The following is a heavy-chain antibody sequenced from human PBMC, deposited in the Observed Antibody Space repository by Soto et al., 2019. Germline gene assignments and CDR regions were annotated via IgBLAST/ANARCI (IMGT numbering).Heavy chain of an antibody. CDR1: GGSVSSGSYY. CDR2: IYYSGST. Sequence: PSETLSLTCTVSGGSVSSGSYYWSWIRQPPGTGLEWSGYIYYSGSTNYNPSLKSRVTISVDTSKNQFSLKLSSVTAADTAVYYCARGRDGDYNWFDPWGQGTLVTVSS. CDR3: ARGRDGDYNWFDP. J-gene: IGHJ5*02. V-gene: IGHV4-61*01. D-gene: IGHD4-17*01.